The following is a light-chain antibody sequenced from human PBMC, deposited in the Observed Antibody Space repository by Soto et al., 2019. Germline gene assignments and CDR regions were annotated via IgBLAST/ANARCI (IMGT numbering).Light chain of an antibody. J-gene: IGKJ4*01. CDR3: QHSGTWPPELT. Sequence: EIVMTQSPVTLSVSPGESATLSCRASQSVIGDLAWYQQRPGQAPRLLIYGTSTRATGIPARFSGSGSGTDFTITISGLQSEDFAVYYCQHSGTWPPELTFGGGTKVESK. CDR1: QSVIGD. CDR2: GTS. V-gene: IGKV3-15*01.